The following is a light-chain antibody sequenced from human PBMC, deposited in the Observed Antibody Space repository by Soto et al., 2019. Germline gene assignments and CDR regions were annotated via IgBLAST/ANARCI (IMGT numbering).Light chain of an antibody. V-gene: IGLV2-14*03. J-gene: IGLJ2*01. CDR3: GSYTTTSALVV. CDR2: DVS. CDR1: SSDIGGYNY. Sequence: QSVLTQPASVSGSPGQSITISCTGTSSDIGGYNYVSWYQQHPDKAPKLIIYDVSTRPSGISNRISGSKSGNTASLTISGLQADDEAEYYCGSYTTTSALVVFGGGTKLTVL.